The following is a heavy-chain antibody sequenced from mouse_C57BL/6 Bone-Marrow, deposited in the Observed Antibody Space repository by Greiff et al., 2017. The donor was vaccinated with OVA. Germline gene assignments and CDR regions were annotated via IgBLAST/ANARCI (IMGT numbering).Heavy chain of an antibody. CDR2: ISDGGSYT. CDR3: ARVGGLRRWYYFDY. D-gene: IGHD2-4*01. J-gene: IGHJ2*01. CDR1: GFTFSSYA. V-gene: IGHV5-4*03. Sequence: EVKVEESGGGLVKPGGSLKLSCAASGFTFSSYAMSWVRQTPEKRLEWVATISDGGSYTYYPDNVKGRFTISRDNAKNNLYLQMSQLKSEDTAMYYCARVGGLRRWYYFDYWGQGTTLTVSS.